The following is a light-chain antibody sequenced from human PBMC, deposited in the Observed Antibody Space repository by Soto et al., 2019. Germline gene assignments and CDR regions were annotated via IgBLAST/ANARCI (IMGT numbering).Light chain of an antibody. J-gene: IGKJ1*01. CDR3: QHYGNSVWT. Sequence: EIVLTQSPGTLSLSPGERATLSCRASQSVSSTALAWYQQKPGQAPRLVIYGASSRPTGIPDRIRGSGSGTDFTLPIRRLEPEDFAMYFCQHYGNSVWTFGQGTKVEVK. CDR2: GAS. CDR1: QSVSSTA. V-gene: IGKV3-20*01.